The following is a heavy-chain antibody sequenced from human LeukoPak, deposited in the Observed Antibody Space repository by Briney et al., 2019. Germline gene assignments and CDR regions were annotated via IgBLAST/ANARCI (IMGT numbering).Heavy chain of an antibody. D-gene: IGHD6-19*01. CDR2: INHSGST. CDR3: ARGPGYSSGWYRY. J-gene: IGHJ4*02. CDR1: GGSFSGYY. Sequence: KASETLSLTCAVYGGSFSGYYWSWIRQPPGKGLEWIGEINHSGSTNYNLSLKSRVTISVDTSKNQFSLKLSSVTAADTAVYYCARGPGYSSGWYRYWGQGTLVTVSS. V-gene: IGHV4-34*01.